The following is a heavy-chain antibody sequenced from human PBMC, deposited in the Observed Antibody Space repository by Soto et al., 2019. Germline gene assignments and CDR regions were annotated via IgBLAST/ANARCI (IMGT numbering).Heavy chain of an antibody. J-gene: IGHJ4*02. CDR2: INAGNGNT. D-gene: IGHD3-10*01. CDR3: ARDLGFGLSDC. CDR1: GYTFTSYA. V-gene: IGHV1-3*01. Sequence: QVQLVQSGAEVKNPGASVKVSCKSSGYTFTSYAMHWVRQAPGQRLEWMGWINAGNGNTKYSQKFQGRVTITRDTSASTAYMELSGLRSEDTAVYSCARDLGFGLSDCWGQGTLVTVSS.